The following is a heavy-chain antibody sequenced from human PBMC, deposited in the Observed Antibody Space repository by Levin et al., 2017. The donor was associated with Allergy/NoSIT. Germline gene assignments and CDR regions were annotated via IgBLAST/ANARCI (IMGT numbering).Heavy chain of an antibody. CDR1: GFTFSSYG. D-gene: IGHD5-12*01. CDR2: ISYDESNK. Sequence: GESLKIPCAASGFTFSSYGMHWARQAPGKGLEWVAFISYDESNKYYGDSAKGRFTISRDNSKNTLYLQMNSLRAEDTAVYYCAKESSGYKYYYYGMDVWGQGTTVTVSS. CDR3: AKESSGYKYYYYGMDV. J-gene: IGHJ6*02. V-gene: IGHV3-30*18.